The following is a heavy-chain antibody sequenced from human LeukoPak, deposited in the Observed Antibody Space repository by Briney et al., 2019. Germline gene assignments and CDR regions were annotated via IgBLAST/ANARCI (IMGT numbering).Heavy chain of an antibody. Sequence: SETLSLTCTVSGGSISSSSYYWSWIRQPPGKGLEWIGYIYYSGSTNYNPSLKSRVTISVDTSKNQFSLKLSSVTAADTAVYYCARSTGYCSAGSCYPQFDYWGQGTLVTVSS. D-gene: IGHD2-15*01. J-gene: IGHJ4*02. CDR3: ARSTGYCSAGSCYPQFDY. CDR1: GGSISSSSYY. CDR2: IYYSGST. V-gene: IGHV4-61*01.